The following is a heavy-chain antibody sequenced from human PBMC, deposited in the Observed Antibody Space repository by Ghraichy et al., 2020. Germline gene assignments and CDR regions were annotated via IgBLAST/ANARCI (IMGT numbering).Heavy chain of an antibody. V-gene: IGHV4-34*01. CDR2: INHSGST. J-gene: IGHJ5*02. CDR1: GGSFSGYY. CDR3: ARAGRGSTQRYCSGGSCFKGWFDP. Sequence: SETLSLTCAVYGGSFSGYYWSWIRQPPGKGLEWIGEINHSGSTNYNPSLKSRVTISVDTSKNQFSLKLSSVTAADTAVYYCARAGRGSTQRYCSGGSCFKGWFDPWGQGTLVTVSS. D-gene: IGHD2-15*01.